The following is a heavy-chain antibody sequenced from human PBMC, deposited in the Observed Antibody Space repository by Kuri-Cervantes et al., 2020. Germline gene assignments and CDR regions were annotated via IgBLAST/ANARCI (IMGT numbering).Heavy chain of an antibody. Sequence: KVSCKGSGYTFTNYWIAWVRQMPGEGLEWMGIIYPGDSDTRYNPSFQGQVTISADKSISTAHLQWSSLKAPDTAMYYCARRSTNSWHFEYWGQGTLVTVSS. CDR1: GYTFTNYW. CDR2: IYPGDSDT. D-gene: IGHD6-13*01. V-gene: IGHV5-51*01. J-gene: IGHJ4*02. CDR3: ARRSTNSWHFEY.